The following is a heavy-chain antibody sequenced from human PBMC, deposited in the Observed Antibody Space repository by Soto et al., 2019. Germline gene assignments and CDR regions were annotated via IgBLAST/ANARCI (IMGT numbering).Heavy chain of an antibody. CDR3: ARVPSDAGVRYYDILTGYRDDAFDI. J-gene: IGHJ3*02. CDR1: GYTFTSYG. Sequence: GASVKVSCKASGYTFTSYGISWVRQAPGQGLEWMGWISAYNGNTNYAQKLQGRVTMTTDTSTSTAYMELRSLRSDDTAVYYCARVPSDAGVRYYDILTGYRDDAFDIWGQGTMVTVSS. V-gene: IGHV1-18*01. CDR2: ISAYNGNT. D-gene: IGHD3-9*01.